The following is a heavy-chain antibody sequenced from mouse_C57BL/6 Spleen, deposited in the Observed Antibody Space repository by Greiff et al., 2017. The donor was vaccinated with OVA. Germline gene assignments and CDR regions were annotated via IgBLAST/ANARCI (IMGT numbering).Heavy chain of an antibody. CDR2: IYPGDGDT. CDR3: ARRGYGSIWYFDF. V-gene: IGHV1-80*01. J-gene: IGHJ1*03. D-gene: IGHD1-1*01. Sequence: VQLQQSGAELVKPGASVKISCKASGYAFSSYWMNWVKQRPGKGLEWIGQIYPGDGDTNYNGKFKGKATLNADKSSSTAYMQLSSLTSEDSAVYFCARRGYGSIWYFDFWGTGTTVTVSS. CDR1: GYAFSSYW.